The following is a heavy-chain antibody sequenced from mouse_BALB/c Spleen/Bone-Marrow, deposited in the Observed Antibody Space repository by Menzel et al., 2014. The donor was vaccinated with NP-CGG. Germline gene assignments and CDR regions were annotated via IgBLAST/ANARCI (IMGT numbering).Heavy chain of an antibody. J-gene: IGHJ2*01. CDR1: GYTFTSYW. V-gene: IGHV1-61*01. Sequence: QVQLQQSGAELVRPGTPVKLSCKASGYTFTSYWMNRVKQRPGRGLEWIGRIDPSDSETHYNQKFKDKATLTVDKSSSTAYIQLSSLTSEDSAVYYCARWGAYFDYWGQGTTLTVSS. CDR3: ARWGAYFDY. CDR2: IDPSDSET.